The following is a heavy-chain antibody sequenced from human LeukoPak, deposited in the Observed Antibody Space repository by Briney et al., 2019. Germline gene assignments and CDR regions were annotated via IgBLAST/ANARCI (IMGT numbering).Heavy chain of an antibody. V-gene: IGHV1-8*01. Sequence: ASVKVSCKASGYTFTSYDINWVRQATGQGLEWMGWMNPNNGNTGYAQKFQGRVTMTRNTSISTAYMELSSLRSEDTAVYYCARGRYYDSSGKFDYWGQGTLVTVSS. D-gene: IGHD3-22*01. CDR2: MNPNNGNT. CDR3: ARGRYYDSSGKFDY. CDR1: GYTFTSYD. J-gene: IGHJ4*02.